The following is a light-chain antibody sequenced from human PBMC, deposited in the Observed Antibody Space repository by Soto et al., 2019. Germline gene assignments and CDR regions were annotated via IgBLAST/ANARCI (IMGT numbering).Light chain of an antibody. Sequence: DVVLTQSPLSLPVTLGQPASISCRSSESLTHYDTNISLSWFQQRPGQSPRRLLYKVSNRDSGVQDRFSGSGSGTDFTLRISRVEADDVGVYYSMQGTHWPGTLGQGTKVELK. CDR2: KVS. CDR3: MQGTHWPGT. CDR1: ESLTHYDTNIS. V-gene: IGKV2-30*02. J-gene: IGKJ1*01.